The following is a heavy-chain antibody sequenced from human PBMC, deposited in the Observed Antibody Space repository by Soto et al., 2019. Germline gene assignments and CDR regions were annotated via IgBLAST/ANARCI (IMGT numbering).Heavy chain of an antibody. D-gene: IGHD6-13*01. V-gene: IGHV1-3*01. CDR2: INAGNGNT. CDR1: GYTFTNYA. CDR3: AREFPSLSSRWREFLQP. Sequence: ASVKVSCKASGYTFTNYAVHWVRQAPGQRLEWMGWINAGNGNTKSSEKFQGRVIITRDTSASIVYLELSSLRSEDTAVYYCAREFPSLSSRWREFLQPWGQGTSVTVCS. J-gene: IGHJ1*01.